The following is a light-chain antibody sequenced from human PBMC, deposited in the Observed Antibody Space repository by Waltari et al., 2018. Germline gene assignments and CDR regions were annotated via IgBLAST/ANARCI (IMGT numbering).Light chain of an antibody. CDR1: SSDIGIYNH. J-gene: IGLJ3*02. CDR2: DVT. V-gene: IGLV2-18*02. Sequence: QSVLTQPPSVSGSPGQSVTITCTGTSSDIGIYNHFSWFQQPPGTAPKLLIYDVTYRPSGVPDRFSGSKSGNTASLTISGLQTEDESDYYCASYTSTFTWVFGGGTKLTVL. CDR3: ASYTSTFTWV.